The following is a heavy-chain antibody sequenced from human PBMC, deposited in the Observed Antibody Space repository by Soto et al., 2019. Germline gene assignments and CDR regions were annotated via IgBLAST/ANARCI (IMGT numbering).Heavy chain of an antibody. CDR3: ASFHDRSEPAAILY. Sequence: QVQLQESGPGLVKPSQTLSLTCTVSGDSISSGGSYWSWVRQPPGKGLEWIGYIYYSGSTYYNSSLKSRVIXXLXPXXNQFSLKLSSVTASDTAVYYCASFHDRSEPAAILYWGQGTLVTVSS. J-gene: IGHJ4*02. D-gene: IGHD2-2*02. CDR2: IYYSGST. V-gene: IGHV4-31*03. CDR1: GDSISSGGSY.